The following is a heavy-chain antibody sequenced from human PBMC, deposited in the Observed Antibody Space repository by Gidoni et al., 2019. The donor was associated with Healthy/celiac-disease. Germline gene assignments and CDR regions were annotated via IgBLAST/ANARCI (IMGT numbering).Heavy chain of an antibody. Sequence: QVQLVQSGAAVKKPGASVQVSCKASGYTFTSYAMHWVLQAPGQRREWMGWINDGNGNTKYSQKFQGRVTMTREISESTAYMELSSLRSEDTAVYYCARLDSYCSGGSCYSGWFDPWGQGTLVTVSS. CDR3: ARLDSYCSGGSCYSGWFDP. J-gene: IGHJ5*02. CDR2: INDGNGNT. D-gene: IGHD2-15*01. V-gene: IGHV1-3*01. CDR1: GYTFTSYA.